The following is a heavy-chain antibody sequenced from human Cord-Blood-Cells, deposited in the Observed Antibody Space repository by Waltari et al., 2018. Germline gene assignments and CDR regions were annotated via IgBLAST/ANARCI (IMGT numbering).Heavy chain of an antibody. J-gene: IGHJ4*02. CDR3: ARPSLTVTGDY. CDR2: IYHSGSN. D-gene: IGHD4-4*01. CDR1: GYSISSGYY. V-gene: IGHV4-38-2*02. Sequence: QVQLQESGPGLVKPSETLSLTCTVSGYSISSGYYWGWIRQPPGKGLEWIGSIYHSGSNYDNPSLKSRVTISVDTAKNQCSLKLSSVTAADTAVYYCARPSLTVTGDYWGQGTLVTVSS.